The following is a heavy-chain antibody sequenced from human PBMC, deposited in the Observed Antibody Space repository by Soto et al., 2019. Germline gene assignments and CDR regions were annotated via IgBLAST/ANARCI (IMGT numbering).Heavy chain of an antibody. J-gene: IGHJ4*02. CDR3: AKGRGGDHYYDSSGSFDY. Sequence: GGSLRLSCAASGFTFSSYAMSWVRQAPGKGLEWVSTISGSGGSTYYADSVKGRFTISRDNSKNTLYLQMNSLRAEDTAVYYCAKGRGGDHYYDSSGSFDYWGQGTLVTVSS. V-gene: IGHV3-23*01. CDR1: GFTFSSYA. CDR2: ISGSGGST. D-gene: IGHD3-22*01.